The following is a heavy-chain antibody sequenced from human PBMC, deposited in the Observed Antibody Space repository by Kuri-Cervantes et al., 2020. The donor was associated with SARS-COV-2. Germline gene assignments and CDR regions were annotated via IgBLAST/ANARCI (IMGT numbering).Heavy chain of an antibody. V-gene: IGHV3-48*03. CDR2: ISSSDSTI. CDR3: ARDATTGTWYYYYGMDV. D-gene: IGHD1-1*01. Sequence: GESLKISCAASGFTFSSCKMNWVRQAPGKGLDSISDISSSDSTIYYSDSLKGRFTISRDNAKNSLYLQTNSLRAEDTAVYYCARDATTGTWYYYYGMDVWGQGTTVTVSS. J-gene: IGHJ6*02. CDR1: GFTFSSCK.